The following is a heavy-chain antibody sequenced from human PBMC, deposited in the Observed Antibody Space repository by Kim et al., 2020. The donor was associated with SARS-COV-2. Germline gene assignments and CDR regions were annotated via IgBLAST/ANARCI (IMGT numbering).Heavy chain of an antibody. CDR3: ARDRGPPKIAAAGTCFDY. CDR2: ISYDGSNK. CDR1: GFTFSSYA. V-gene: IGHV3-30*04. Sequence: GGSLRLSCAASGFTFSSYAMHWVRQAPGKGLEWVAVISYDGSNKYYADSVKGRFTISRDNSKNTLYLQMNSLRAEDTAVYYCARDRGPPKIAAAGTCFDYWGQGTLVTVSS. D-gene: IGHD6-13*01. J-gene: IGHJ4*02.